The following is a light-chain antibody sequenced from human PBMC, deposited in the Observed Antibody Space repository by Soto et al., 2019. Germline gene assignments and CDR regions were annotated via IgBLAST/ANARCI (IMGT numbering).Light chain of an antibody. V-gene: IGKV4-1*01. Sequence: DIVMTQSPDSPAVSLGERATINCKSSQSVLYSSNNKNYLAWYQQKPGQPPKLLIYWASTRESGVPDRFRGSGSGTDFTLTISSLQAEDVAVYYCQQYYSTPKTFGQGTKVEIK. CDR3: QQYYSTPKT. J-gene: IGKJ1*01. CDR2: WAS. CDR1: QSVLYSSNNKNY.